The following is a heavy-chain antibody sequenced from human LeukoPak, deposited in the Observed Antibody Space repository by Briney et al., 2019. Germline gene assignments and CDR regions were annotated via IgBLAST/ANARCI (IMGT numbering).Heavy chain of an antibody. J-gene: IGHJ4*02. D-gene: IGHD3-9*01. V-gene: IGHV1-2*02. Sequence: ASVKVSCKASGYTFTGYYMHWVRQAPGQGLEWVGWINPKSGGTDYAQRLQGRVTMTTDTSIATAYMELSSLRSEDTAVYYCARLGLNYDIDYWGQGTLVTVSS. CDR1: GYTFTGYY. CDR3: ARLGLNYDIDY. CDR2: INPKSGGT.